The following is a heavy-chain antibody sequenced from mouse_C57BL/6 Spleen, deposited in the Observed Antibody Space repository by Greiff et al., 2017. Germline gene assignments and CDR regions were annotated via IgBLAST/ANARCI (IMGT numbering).Heavy chain of an antibody. CDR3: AGSNDYAMDY. J-gene: IGHJ4*01. CDR1: GYTFTDYY. D-gene: IGHD1-1*01. CDR2: IYPGSGNT. Sequence: QVQLKESGAELVRPGASVKLSCKASGYTFTDYYINWVKQRPGQGLEWIARIYPGSGNTYYNEKFKGKATLTAEKSSSTAYMQLSSLTSEDSAVYFCAGSNDYAMDYWGQGTSVTVSS. V-gene: IGHV1-76*01.